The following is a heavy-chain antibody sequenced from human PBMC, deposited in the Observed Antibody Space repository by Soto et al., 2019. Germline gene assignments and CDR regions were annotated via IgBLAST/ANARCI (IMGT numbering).Heavy chain of an antibody. J-gene: IGHJ4*02. Sequence: VGSLRLSCSASGFTFSSYSMNWVRKAPGKGLEWVSSISSSSSYIYDADSVKGRFTISRDNAKNSLSLQMNSLRAEDTAVYYCATAVAGLYWGQGTLVTVS. V-gene: IGHV3-21*01. CDR3: ATAVAGLY. CDR1: GFTFSSYS. D-gene: IGHD6-19*01. CDR2: ISSSSSYI.